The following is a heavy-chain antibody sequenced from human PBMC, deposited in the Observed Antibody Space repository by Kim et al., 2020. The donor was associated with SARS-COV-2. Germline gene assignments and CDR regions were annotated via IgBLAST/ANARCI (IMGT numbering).Heavy chain of an antibody. V-gene: IGHV3-9*01. D-gene: IGHD6-6*01. CDR3: AKDLRYSSSSYFDY. J-gene: IGHJ4*02. Sequence: GGSLRLSCAASGFTFGDYAMHWVRQAPGKGLEWVSGISWNSGSIGYADSVKGRFTISRDNAKNSLYLQMNSLRAEDTALYYCAKDLRYSSSSYFDYWGQGTLVTVSS. CDR1: GFTFGDYA. CDR2: ISWNSGSI.